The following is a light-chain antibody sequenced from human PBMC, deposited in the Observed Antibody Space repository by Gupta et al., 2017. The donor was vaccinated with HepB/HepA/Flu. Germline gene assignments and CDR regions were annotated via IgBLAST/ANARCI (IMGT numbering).Light chain of an antibody. Sequence: AIQMTQSPSSLSASVGDRVTITCRASQGIRNDVSWYQQKPGKAPKLLIYAASSLQSGVPSRGSGSGSGTDFTLTISSLQPEDFATYYCLKDYSYPWTFGKGTTVEIK. CDR1: QGIRND. J-gene: IGKJ1*01. CDR3: LKDYSYPWT. CDR2: AAS. V-gene: IGKV1-6*01.